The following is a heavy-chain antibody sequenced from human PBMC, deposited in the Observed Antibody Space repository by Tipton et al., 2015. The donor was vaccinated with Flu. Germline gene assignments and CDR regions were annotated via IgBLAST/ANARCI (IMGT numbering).Heavy chain of an antibody. CDR1: GFTFSDYW. Sequence: SLRLSCEASGFTFSDYWMTWVRQAPGKGLEWVANMNQDGSEIYYVDSVKGRFTISRDNAKSTLHLQMNSLRVEDTALYYCASSRVMAGYDIWGQGTMVTDSS. CDR3: ASSRVMAGYDI. J-gene: IGHJ3*02. CDR2: MNQDGSEI. V-gene: IGHV3-7*01. D-gene: IGHD3-16*01.